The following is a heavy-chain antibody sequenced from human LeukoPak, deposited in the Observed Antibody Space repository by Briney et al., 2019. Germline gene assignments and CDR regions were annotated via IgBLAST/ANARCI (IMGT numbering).Heavy chain of an antibody. Sequence: GGSLRLSCAASGFTFSSYSMNWVRQAPGKGLEWVSSISSSSSYIYYADSVKGRFTISRDNAKNSLYLQMNSLRAEDTAVYYCARGAQDTAIVFYYYYMDVWGKGTTVTISS. D-gene: IGHD5-18*01. J-gene: IGHJ6*03. CDR2: ISSSSSYI. V-gene: IGHV3-21*01. CDR1: GFTFSSYS. CDR3: ARGAQDTAIVFYYYYMDV.